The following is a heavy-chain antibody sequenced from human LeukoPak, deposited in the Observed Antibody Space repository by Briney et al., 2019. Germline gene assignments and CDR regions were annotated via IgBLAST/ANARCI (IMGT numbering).Heavy chain of an antibody. Sequence: ASVKVSCKASGYTFTGYYIHWVRQAPGQGLEWVGWINPNSGGTNYAQKFQGRVTMTRDTSTTYMELSRLTSADTAVFYCARDGYYYGSGSFVDYWGQGTLVTVSS. D-gene: IGHD3-10*01. CDR3: ARDGYYYGSGSFVDY. CDR1: GYTFTGYY. J-gene: IGHJ4*02. CDR2: INPNSGGT. V-gene: IGHV1-2*02.